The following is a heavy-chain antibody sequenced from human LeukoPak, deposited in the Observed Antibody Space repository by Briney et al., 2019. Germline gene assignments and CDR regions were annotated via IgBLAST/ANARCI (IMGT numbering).Heavy chain of an antibody. Sequence: PSETLSLTCTVSGGSINSGAYYWSWIRQPAGKGLEWIGEINHSGSTNYNPSLKSQVSISIDTSKNQFSLRLTSVTAADTAVYYCARQTGSGLFILPGGQGTLVTVSS. CDR1: GGSINSGAYY. CDR2: INHSGST. CDR3: ARQTGSGLFILP. J-gene: IGHJ4*02. D-gene: IGHD3/OR15-3a*01. V-gene: IGHV4-39*01.